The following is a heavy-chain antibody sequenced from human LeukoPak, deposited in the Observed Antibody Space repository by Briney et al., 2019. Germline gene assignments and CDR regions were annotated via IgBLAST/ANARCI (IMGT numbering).Heavy chain of an antibody. CDR3: ARDSYGLDYYYYMDV. V-gene: IGHV1-69*05. CDR1: GGTFSSYA. CDR2: IIPIFGTA. Sequence: GASVKVSCKASGGTFSSYAISWVRQAPGQGLEWMGRIIPIFGTANYAQKFQGRVTITTDESTSTAYMELSSLRSEDTAVYYCARDSYGLDYYYYMDVWGKGTTVTVPS. D-gene: IGHD5-18*01. J-gene: IGHJ6*03.